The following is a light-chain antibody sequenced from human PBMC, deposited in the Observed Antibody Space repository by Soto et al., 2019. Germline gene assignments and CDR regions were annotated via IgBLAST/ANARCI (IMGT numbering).Light chain of an antibody. CDR2: EGS. V-gene: IGLV2-14*02. J-gene: IGLJ2*01. CDR1: SSDVGGYNL. CDR3: SSYAGSNNVV. Sequence: QSALTQPASVSGSPGQSITISCTGTSSDVGGYNLVSWYQHHPGKAPKLILYEGSKRPSGVSDRFSGSKSGNTASLTVSGLQAEDEAYYYCSSYAGSNNVVFGGGTQLTVL.